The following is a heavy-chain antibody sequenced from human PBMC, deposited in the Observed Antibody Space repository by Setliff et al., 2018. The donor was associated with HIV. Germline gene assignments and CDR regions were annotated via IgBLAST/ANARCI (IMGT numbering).Heavy chain of an antibody. D-gene: IGHD5-12*01. CDR3: ARAPGLYSPADY. V-gene: IGHV1-3*01. J-gene: IGHJ4*02. Sequence: ASVKVSCKASGSTFSRYGLHWVRQAPRQRLEWMGWINAGNGKTKYSQKFQGRVTITRDTSASAVYMELSSLRSGDTAVYYCARAPGLYSPADYWGQGTLVTVSS. CDR1: GSTFSRYG. CDR2: INAGNGKT.